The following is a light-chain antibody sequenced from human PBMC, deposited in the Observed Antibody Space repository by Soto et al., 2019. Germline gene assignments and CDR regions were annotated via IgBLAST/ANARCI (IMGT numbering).Light chain of an antibody. Sequence: EIVLTQSPATLSLSPGERATLSCRASQSVNRYLAWYQQKPGQAPRLLIYDASNRTTGIPARFSGSGSGTDFTLTISSLEPEDFALYYCQQRSNWPPYTFGQGTKLDIK. J-gene: IGKJ2*01. CDR1: QSVNRY. CDR2: DAS. V-gene: IGKV3-11*01. CDR3: QQRSNWPPYT.